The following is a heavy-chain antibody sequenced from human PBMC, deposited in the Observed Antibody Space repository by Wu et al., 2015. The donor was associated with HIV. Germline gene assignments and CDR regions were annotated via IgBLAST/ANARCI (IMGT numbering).Heavy chain of an antibody. Sequence: QVQLVQSGAEVKKPGASVKVSCKTSGYTFSNYYIHWVRQAPGQGLEWMGIMKPRDGSTTYAQKFQGRVTMTRDTSTNTVYMELRSLLSEDTAVYYCARDGWGWGYWGQGTLVTVSS. CDR2: MKPRDGST. V-gene: IGHV1-46*03. CDR1: GYTFSNYY. D-gene: IGHD7-27*01. CDR3: ARDGWGWGY. J-gene: IGHJ4*02.